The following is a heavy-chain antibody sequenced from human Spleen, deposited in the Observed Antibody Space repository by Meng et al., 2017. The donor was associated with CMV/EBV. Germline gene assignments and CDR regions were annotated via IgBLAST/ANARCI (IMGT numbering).Heavy chain of an antibody. D-gene: IGHD5-24*01. CDR1: GGSISSYY. Sequence: VQRQGSGPGLLKPSEPLSLTCTVSGGSISSYYWSWIRQPAGKGLEWIGRIYTSGSTNYNPSLKSRVTMSVDTSKNQFSLKLSSVTAADTAVYYCARDRGWLQLLWYFDLWGRGTLVTVSS. V-gene: IGHV4-4*07. CDR3: ARDRGWLQLLWYFDL. J-gene: IGHJ2*01. CDR2: IYTSGST.